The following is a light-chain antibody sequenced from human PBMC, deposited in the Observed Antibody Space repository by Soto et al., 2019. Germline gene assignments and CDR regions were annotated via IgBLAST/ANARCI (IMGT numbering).Light chain of an antibody. Sequence: EIVLTQSPGTLSLSPGERATLSCRASQSVSSSYLAWYQQKPGQAPRLLIYGESSRATGIPDRFSGSGSGTEFTLTISRLEPEEFAVYCCQQYGSSPLTFGGGTKVEIK. J-gene: IGKJ4*02. CDR2: GES. V-gene: IGKV3-20*01. CDR3: QQYGSSPLT. CDR1: QSVSSSY.